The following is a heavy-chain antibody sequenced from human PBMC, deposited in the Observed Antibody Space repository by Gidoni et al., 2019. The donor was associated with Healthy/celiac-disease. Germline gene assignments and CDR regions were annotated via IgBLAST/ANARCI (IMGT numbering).Heavy chain of an antibody. CDR3: AIRGYCSSTSCYGFRGWFDP. J-gene: IGHJ5*02. CDR2: IYPGDSDT. Sequence: EVQLVQSGAEVKKPGVSLKISCKGSGYSFTSYWIGWLRQMPGKGLEWMGIIYPGDSDTRYSPSFQGQVTSSADKSISTAYLQWSSLKASDTAMYYCAIRGYCSSTSCYGFRGWFDPWGQGTLVTVSS. CDR1: GYSFTSYW. D-gene: IGHD2-2*01. V-gene: IGHV5-51*01.